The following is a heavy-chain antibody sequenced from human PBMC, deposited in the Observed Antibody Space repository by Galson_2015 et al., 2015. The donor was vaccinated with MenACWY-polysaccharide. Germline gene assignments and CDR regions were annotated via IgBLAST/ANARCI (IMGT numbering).Heavy chain of an antibody. CDR1: GFTFSSYR. V-gene: IGHV3-21*01. CDR3: ARGGYCSSTSCYVVLTKNYGMDV. CDR2: ISSSSSYI. J-gene: IGHJ6*02. Sequence: SLRLSCAASGFTFSSYRMNWVRQAPGKGLEWVSSISSSSSYIYYADSVKGRFTISRDNAKNSLYLQMNSLRAEDTAVYYCARGGYCSSTSCYVVLTKNYGMDVWGQGTTVTVSS. D-gene: IGHD2-2*01.